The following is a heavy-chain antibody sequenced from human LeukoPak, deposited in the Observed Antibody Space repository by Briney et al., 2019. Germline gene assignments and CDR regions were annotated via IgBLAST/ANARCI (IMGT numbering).Heavy chain of an antibody. Sequence: PGGSLRHSCAAPGFTFSIFAMHWVRQAPGEGLEWVAYIGYSGSDIYYEDSVKGRFIISRENSKNTVHLQLSSLRAADTALYYCARDLPERKYYIAFWGQGTLVTVSS. V-gene: IGHV3-30*02. J-gene: IGHJ4*02. CDR3: ARDLPERKYYIAF. CDR1: GFTFSIFA. CDR2: IGYSGSDI.